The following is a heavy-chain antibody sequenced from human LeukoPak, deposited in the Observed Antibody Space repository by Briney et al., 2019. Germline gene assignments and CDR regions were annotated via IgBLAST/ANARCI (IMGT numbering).Heavy chain of an antibody. Sequence: ASVKVSCKASGYTFTGYYMHWVRQAPGQGLEWMGWINPNSGGTNYAQKFQGRVTMTRDTSISTAYMELSRLRSDDTAVYYCARGPARGIFGACSDYWGQGTLVTVSS. CDR2: INPNSGGT. J-gene: IGHJ4*02. V-gene: IGHV1-2*02. CDR3: ARGPARGIFGACSDY. D-gene: IGHD3-3*01. CDR1: GYTFTGYY.